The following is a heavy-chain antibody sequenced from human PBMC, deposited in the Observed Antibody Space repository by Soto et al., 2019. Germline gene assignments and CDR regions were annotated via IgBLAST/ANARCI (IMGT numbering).Heavy chain of an antibody. D-gene: IGHD6-19*01. CDR2: IYYSGST. CDR1: GGSISSGGYY. J-gene: IGHJ4*02. V-gene: IGHV4-31*03. CDR3: ASTAAGSIAVAGYYFDY. Sequence: SETLSLTCTVSGGSISSGGYYCSWIRQHPGKGLEWIGYIYYSGSTYYNPSLKSRVTISVDTSKNQFSLKLSSVTAADTAVYYCASTAAGSIAVAGYYFDYWGQGTLVTVSS.